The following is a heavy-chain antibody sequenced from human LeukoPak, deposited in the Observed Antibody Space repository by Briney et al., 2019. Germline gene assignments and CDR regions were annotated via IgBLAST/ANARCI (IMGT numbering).Heavy chain of an antibody. D-gene: IGHD3-10*01. CDR3: ARGGITTGFDP. CDR1: GGSISSSSYY. Sequence: SETLSLTCTVSGGSISSSSYYWGWIRQPPGKGLEWIGSIYYSGSTYYNPSLKSRVTTSVDTSKNQFSLKLSSVTAADTAVYYCARGGITTGFDPWGQGTLVTVSS. V-gene: IGHV4-39*07. CDR2: IYYSGST. J-gene: IGHJ5*02.